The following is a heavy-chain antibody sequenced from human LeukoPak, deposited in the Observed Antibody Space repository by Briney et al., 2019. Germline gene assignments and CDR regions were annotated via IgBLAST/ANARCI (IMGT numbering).Heavy chain of an antibody. J-gene: IGHJ4*02. CDR1: GGSISSGSYY. D-gene: IGHD5-24*01. Sequence: PSETLSLTCTVSGGSISSGSYYWSWIRQPAGKGLEWIGRIYTSGSTNYNPSLKSRVTMSVDTSKNQFSLKLSSVTAADTAVYYCARGDDYATIGYWGQGTLVTVSS. CDR2: IYTSGST. CDR3: ARGDDYATIGY. V-gene: IGHV4-61*02.